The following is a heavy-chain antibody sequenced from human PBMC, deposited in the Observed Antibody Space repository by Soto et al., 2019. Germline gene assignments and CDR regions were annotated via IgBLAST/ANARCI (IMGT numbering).Heavy chain of an antibody. V-gene: IGHV3-48*02. CDR2: ISSGSSPI. Sequence: EVQLVESGGGLVQPGGSLRLSCAASRFTFSMYSMNWVRQAPGKGLEWVSYISSGSSPIYYADSVKGRFTISRDNANNSLYLQMNSLRDEDTAVYYCARSFGTLDTASDYWGQGTLVTVSS. CDR3: ARSFGTLDTASDY. J-gene: IGHJ4*02. D-gene: IGHD5-18*01. CDR1: RFTFSMYS.